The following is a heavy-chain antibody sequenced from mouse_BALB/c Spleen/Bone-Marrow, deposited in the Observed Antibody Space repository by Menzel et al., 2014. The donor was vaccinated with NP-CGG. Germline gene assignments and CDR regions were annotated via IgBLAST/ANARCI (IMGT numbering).Heavy chain of an antibody. V-gene: IGHV1-74*04. D-gene: IGHD1-3*01. J-gene: IGHJ3*01. CDR3: ARRDNAPFAY. Sequence: LVESGPQLVRPGASVKISCKASGYSFTSYWMHWVKQRPGQGLEWIGMINPSDSETKLNQKFKDKATLTVDKSSSTAYLQLSSPTSEDSAVYYCARRDNAPFAYWGQGTLVTVSA. CDR1: GYSFTSYW. CDR2: INPSDSET.